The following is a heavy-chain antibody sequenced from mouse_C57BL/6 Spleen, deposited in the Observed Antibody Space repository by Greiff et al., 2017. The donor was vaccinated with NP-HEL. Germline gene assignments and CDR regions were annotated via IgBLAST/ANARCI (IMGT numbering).Heavy chain of an antibody. D-gene: IGHD2-4*01. V-gene: IGHV1-4*01. CDR1: GYTFTSYT. CDR3: ARGEGYDYDGWYLDV. J-gene: IGHJ1*03. CDR2: INPSSGYT. Sequence: QVQLKQSGAELARPGASVKMSCKASGYTFTSYTMHWVKQRPGQGLEWIGYINPSSGYTKYNQKFKDKATLTADKSSSTAYMQLSSLTSEDSAVYYCARGEGYDYDGWYLDVWGTGTTVTVSS.